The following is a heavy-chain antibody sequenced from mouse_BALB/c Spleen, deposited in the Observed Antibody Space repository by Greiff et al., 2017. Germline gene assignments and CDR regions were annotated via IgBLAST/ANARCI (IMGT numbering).Heavy chain of an antibody. Sequence: EVMLVESGGGLVQSGGSLRLSCATSGFTFTDYYMSWVRQPPGKALEWLGFIRNKANGYTTEYSASVKGRFTISRDNSQSILYLQMNTLRAEDSATYYCARDTYGSSYAMDYWGQGTSVTVSS. CDR3: ARDTYGSSYAMDY. J-gene: IGHJ4*01. CDR2: IRNKANGYTT. V-gene: IGHV7-3*02. CDR1: GFTFTDYY. D-gene: IGHD1-1*01.